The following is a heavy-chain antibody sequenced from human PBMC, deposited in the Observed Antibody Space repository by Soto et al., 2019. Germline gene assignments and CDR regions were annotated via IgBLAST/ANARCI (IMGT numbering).Heavy chain of an antibody. CDR3: ARPNFYYETRGYNDPKCTWFGS. D-gene: IGHD3-22*01. J-gene: IGHJ5*01. Sequence: SVEVSCKASGGTFSSNGISWVRQAPGQGLEWMGGITPIVVTAKYAQKFQGRVTITADESTNTAYLEVSGLRSEDTAVYYCARPNFYYETRGYNDPKCTWFGSWGQGSMVAVSS. CDR2: ITPIVVTA. V-gene: IGHV1-69*13. CDR1: GGTFSSNG.